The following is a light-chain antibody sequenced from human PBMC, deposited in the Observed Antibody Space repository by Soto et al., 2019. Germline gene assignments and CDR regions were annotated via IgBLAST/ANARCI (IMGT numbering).Light chain of an antibody. CDR3: SSFTNSSPLGV. Sequence: QSVLTQPASVSGAPGQSITISCPGNSSDVGSYNYVSLYQHPPGKAPKLVIYDVDDRPSGVSNRFSGSKSGNTASLTISGLQAEDEADYYCSSFTNSSPLGVFGTGTKVTVL. CDR1: SSDVGSYNY. V-gene: IGLV2-14*03. CDR2: DVD. J-gene: IGLJ1*01.